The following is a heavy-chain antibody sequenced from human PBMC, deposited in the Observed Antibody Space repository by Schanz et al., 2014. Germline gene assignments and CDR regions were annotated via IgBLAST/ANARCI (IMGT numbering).Heavy chain of an antibody. Sequence: QLQLQESGPGLVKPSETLSLTCTVSGGSISSSTYWWGWIRQPPGKGLEWIGGIYYSGTTYYNPSLNIRLTMSVATSKNQFSLKLSSVTAADTAVYYCARDVGGCSSSTSCYAFEIWGQGTMVTVSS. CDR2: IYYSGTT. CDR1: GGSISSSTYW. D-gene: IGHD2-2*01. CDR3: ARDVGGCSSSTSCYAFEI. V-gene: IGHV4-39*07. J-gene: IGHJ3*02.